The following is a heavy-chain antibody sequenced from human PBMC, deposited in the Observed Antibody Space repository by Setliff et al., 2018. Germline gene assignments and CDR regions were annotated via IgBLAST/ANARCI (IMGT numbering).Heavy chain of an antibody. Sequence: ASVKVSCKASGYTFTSYGISWVRQAPGQGLEWMGWISAYNGNTNYAQKFQGRVTMTRDTSISTAYMELSRLRSDDTAVYYCAFNSGWYGYYFDYWGQGTLVTVSS. D-gene: IGHD6-19*01. CDR2: ISAYNGNT. CDR3: AFNSGWYGYYFDY. J-gene: IGHJ4*02. CDR1: GYTFTSYG. V-gene: IGHV1-18*01.